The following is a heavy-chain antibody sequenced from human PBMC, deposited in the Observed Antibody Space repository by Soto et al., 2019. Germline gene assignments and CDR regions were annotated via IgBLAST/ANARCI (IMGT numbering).Heavy chain of an antibody. CDR1: GFTFSKYW. D-gene: IGHD6-13*01. CDR3: ARLPVIAAAGTAWFDP. J-gene: IGHJ5*02. V-gene: IGHV3-7*01. CDR2: IKQDGSEK. Sequence: PGGSLRLSCAASGFTFSKYWMSWVRQAPGKGLEWVANIKQDGSEKYYVDSVKGRFTISRDNAKNSLSLQMNSLRAEDTAVYYCARLPVIAAAGTAWFDPWGQGTLVTVSS.